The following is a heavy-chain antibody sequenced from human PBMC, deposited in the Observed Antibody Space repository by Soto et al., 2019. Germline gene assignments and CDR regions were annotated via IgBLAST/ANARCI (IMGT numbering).Heavy chain of an antibody. Sequence: GGSLRLSCAASGFTFSSYSMNWVRQAPGKGLEWVSYISSSSSTIYYADSVKGRFTISRDNAKNSLYLQMNSLRDEDTAVYYCARGKNVVVPAADWFDPWGQGTLVTVSS. V-gene: IGHV3-48*02. CDR3: ARGKNVVVPAADWFDP. J-gene: IGHJ5*02. CDR2: ISSSSSTI. D-gene: IGHD2-2*01. CDR1: GFTFSSYS.